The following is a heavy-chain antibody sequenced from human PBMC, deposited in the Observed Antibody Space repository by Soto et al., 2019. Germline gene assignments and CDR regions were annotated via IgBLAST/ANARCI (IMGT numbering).Heavy chain of an antibody. CDR2: IFYSGST. J-gene: IGHJ5*01. D-gene: IGHD6-19*01. CDR3: ARAEVAVAGSGWFDA. Sequence: LSLTCTASGDSITSGDYYWSWVRQPPGKGLEWIGYIFYSGSTYYKASLKSRVTISLDMSRNQFSLKLTSVTAADTAVYYCARAEVAVAGSGWFDAWGHGTLVTVSS. V-gene: IGHV4-30-4*01. CDR1: GDSITSGDYY.